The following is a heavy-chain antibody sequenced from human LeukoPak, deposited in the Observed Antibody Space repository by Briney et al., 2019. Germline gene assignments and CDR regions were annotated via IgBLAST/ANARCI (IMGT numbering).Heavy chain of an antibody. Sequence: ASVKVSCKASGYTFTGYYMHWVRQAPGQGLEWMGWINPNSGGTNYAQKFQGRVTMTRDTSISTAYMELSRLRSDDTAVYYCAKGRTLGSSPAFDYWGQGTLVTVSS. D-gene: IGHD6-6*01. V-gene: IGHV1-2*02. CDR1: GYTFTGYY. CDR3: AKGRTLGSSPAFDY. CDR2: INPNSGGT. J-gene: IGHJ4*02.